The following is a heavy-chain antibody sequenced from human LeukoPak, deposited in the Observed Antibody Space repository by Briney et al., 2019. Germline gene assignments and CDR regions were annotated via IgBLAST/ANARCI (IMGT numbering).Heavy chain of an antibody. J-gene: IGHJ1*01. V-gene: IGHV3-33*01. CDR2: IWYDGSNK. D-gene: IGHD6-13*01. CDR1: GFTFSSYG. CDR3: ARDRGSSWSGGYFQH. Sequence: PGGSLRLSCAASGFTFSSYGMHWVRQAPGKGLEWVAVIWYDGSNKYYADSVKGRFTISRDNSKNTLYLQMNSLRAEDTAVYYCARDRGSSWSGGYFQHWGQGTLVTVSS.